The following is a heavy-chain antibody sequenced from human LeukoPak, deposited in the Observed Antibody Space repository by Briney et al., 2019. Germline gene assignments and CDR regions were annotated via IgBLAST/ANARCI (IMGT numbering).Heavy chain of an antibody. Sequence: PGGSLRLSCAASGFTFSTYRMNWVRQAPGKGLEWLSYISSGSNTIFYADSVKGRFTISRDNAKNSLFLQVNSLRDEDTAVYYCARGSYYAPYYFDYWGQGTLVTVSS. CDR3: ARGSYYAPYYFDY. CDR2: ISSGSNTI. D-gene: IGHD1-26*01. V-gene: IGHV3-48*02. J-gene: IGHJ4*02. CDR1: GFTFSTYR.